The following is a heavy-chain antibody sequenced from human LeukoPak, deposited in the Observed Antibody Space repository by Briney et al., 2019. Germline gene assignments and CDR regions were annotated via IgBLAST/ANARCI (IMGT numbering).Heavy chain of an antibody. CDR1: GFTFSSYG. CDR2: ISYDGSNK. V-gene: IGHV3-30*18. J-gene: IGHJ4*02. Sequence: GGSLRLSCAASGFTFSSYGMHWVRQAPGKGLEWVAVISYDGSNKYYADSVKGRFTISRDNSKNTLYLQMNSLRAEDTAVYYCAKEIGVYGDRPPTGFDYWGQGTLVTVSS. CDR3: AKEIGVYGDRPPTGFDY. D-gene: IGHD4-17*01.